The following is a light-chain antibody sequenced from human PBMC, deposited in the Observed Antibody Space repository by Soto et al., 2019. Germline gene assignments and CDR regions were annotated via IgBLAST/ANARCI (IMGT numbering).Light chain of an antibody. V-gene: IGKV1-33*01. CDR2: DAS. CDR3: QQYDSLPLT. CDR1: RAISNH. J-gene: IGKJ2*01. Sequence: DIQMTQSPSSLSESIGDRVIITCQASRAISNHLQWFHQKPGKAPKLLIYDASTLKTGVPSTFSAFGSATQFTLTISSLQTEHIGMYYWQQYDSLPLTFGRGTKVEIK.